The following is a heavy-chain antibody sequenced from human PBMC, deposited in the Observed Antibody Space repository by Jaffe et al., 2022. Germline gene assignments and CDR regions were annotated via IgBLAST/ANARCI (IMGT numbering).Heavy chain of an antibody. CDR3: ARGDLYYDILTGYDPGDY. V-gene: IGHV4-61*02. CDR1: GGSISSGSYY. Sequence: QVQLQESGPGLVKPSQTLSLTCTVSGGSISSGSYYWSWIRQPAGKGLEWIGRIYTSGSTNYNPSLKSRVTISVDTSKNQFSLKLSSVTAADTAVYYCARGDLYYDILTGYDPGDYWGQGTLVTVSS. CDR2: IYTSGST. J-gene: IGHJ4*02. D-gene: IGHD3-9*01.